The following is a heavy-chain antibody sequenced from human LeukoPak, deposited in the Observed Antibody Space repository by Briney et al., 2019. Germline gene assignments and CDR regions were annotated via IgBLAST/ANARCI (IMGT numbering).Heavy chain of an antibody. CDR3: ARSRSAVEHYYYYVMDV. CDR2: ISAYNGNT. Sequence: ASVKVSCKASGYNFNAYGLSWVRQAPGQGLEWMGWISAYNGNTNYARKLQGRVTMTTDTSMSTAYMDLRSLKSDDTAVYYCARSRSAVEHYYYYVMDVWGQGTTVSVSS. J-gene: IGHJ6*02. CDR1: GYNFNAYG. V-gene: IGHV1-18*01. D-gene: IGHD1-26*01.